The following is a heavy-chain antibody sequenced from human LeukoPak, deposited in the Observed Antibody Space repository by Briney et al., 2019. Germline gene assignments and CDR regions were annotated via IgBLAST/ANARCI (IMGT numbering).Heavy chain of an antibody. D-gene: IGHD4-17*01. J-gene: IGHJ4*02. Sequence: GGSLRLSCAASGFTFSSYSMNWVRQAPGKGLEWVSSISSSSSYIYYADSLKGRFTISRDNAKKSLYLQMNSLRAEDTAVYYCARESLLGYGALDHWGQGTLVTVSS. CDR2: ISSSSSYI. CDR1: GFTFSSYS. V-gene: IGHV3-21*01. CDR3: ARESLLGYGALDH.